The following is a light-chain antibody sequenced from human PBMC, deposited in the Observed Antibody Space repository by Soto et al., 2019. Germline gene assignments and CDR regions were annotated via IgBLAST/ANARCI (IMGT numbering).Light chain of an antibody. V-gene: IGLV1-47*01. Sequence: QSALAQPPSASGTPWQRVTISCSGSSSNIGSNYVYWYQQLPGTAPKLLIYRNNQRPSGVPDRFSGSKSGTSASLAIGGLRSEDEADYYCAAWDDSLSGYVFGTGTKSPS. CDR3: AAWDDSLSGYV. CDR1: SSNIGSNY. J-gene: IGLJ1*01. CDR2: RNN.